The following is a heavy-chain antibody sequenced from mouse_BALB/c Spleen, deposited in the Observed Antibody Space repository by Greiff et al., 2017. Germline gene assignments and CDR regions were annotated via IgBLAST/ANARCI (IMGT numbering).Heavy chain of an antibody. Sequence: QVQLKESGPGLVAPSQSLSITCTVSGFSLTSYGVHWVRQPPGKGLEWLGVIWAGGSTNYNSALMSRLSISKDNSKSQVFLKMNSLQTDATAMYYCARDGGYLFAYWGQGTLVTVSA. J-gene: IGHJ3*01. CDR2: IWAGGST. V-gene: IGHV2-9*02. CDR3: ARDGGYLFAY. CDR1: GFSLTSYG. D-gene: IGHD2-3*01.